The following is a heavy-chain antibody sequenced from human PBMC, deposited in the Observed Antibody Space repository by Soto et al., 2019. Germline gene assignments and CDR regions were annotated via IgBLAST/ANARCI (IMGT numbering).Heavy chain of an antibody. Sequence: GGSLRLSCAASGFTFSSYAMIWVRQAPGKGLEWVSAISGSGAYTYYANSVKGRFTISRDNSKNTLYLQMNSLRAEDTAVYYCARGSYYYDSSGLRGFDPWGQGTLVTVSS. CDR2: ISGSGAYT. CDR1: GFTFSSYA. CDR3: ARGSYYYDSSGLRGFDP. D-gene: IGHD3-22*01. V-gene: IGHV3-23*01. J-gene: IGHJ5*02.